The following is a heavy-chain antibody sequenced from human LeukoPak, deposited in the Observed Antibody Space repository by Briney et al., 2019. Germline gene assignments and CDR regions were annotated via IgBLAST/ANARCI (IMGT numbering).Heavy chain of an antibody. Sequence: GGSLRLSCAASGFTFSNYAMHWVRQAPGKGLEWVAIISYDGYNKYYADSVKARFTISRDNSKNTLYLQMNSLRADDTAVFYCVRAIDRGVSNPFYYYFYMDVWGKGTTVTVSS. V-gene: IGHV3-30-3*01. D-gene: IGHD3-10*01. CDR1: GFTFSNYA. CDR2: ISYDGYNK. CDR3: VRAIDRGVSNPFYYYFYMDV. J-gene: IGHJ6*03.